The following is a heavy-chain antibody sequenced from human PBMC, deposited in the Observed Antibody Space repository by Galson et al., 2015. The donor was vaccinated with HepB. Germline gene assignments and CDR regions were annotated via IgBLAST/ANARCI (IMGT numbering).Heavy chain of an antibody. J-gene: IGHJ3*02. CDR1: GGSISSYY. CDR2: IYYSGST. Sequence: ETLSLTCTVSGGSISSYYWSWIRQPPGKGLEWIGYIYYSGSTNYNPSLKSRVPISVDTSKNQFSLKLSSVTAADTAVYYCARAPYCSSTSCYPTDAFDIWGQRTM. D-gene: IGHD2-2*01. V-gene: IGHV4-59*01. CDR3: ARAPYCSSTSCYPTDAFDI.